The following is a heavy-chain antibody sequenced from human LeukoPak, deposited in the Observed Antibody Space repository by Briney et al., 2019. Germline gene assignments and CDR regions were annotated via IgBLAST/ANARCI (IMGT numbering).Heavy chain of an antibody. CDR3: ASVSYCGGDCSTGAFDI. J-gene: IGHJ3*02. D-gene: IGHD2-21*02. CDR1: GGTFSSYA. V-gene: IGHV1-69*05. Sequence: SVKVSCKASGGTFSSYAISWVRQAPGQGLEWMGGIIPIFGTANYAQKFQGRVTITTDESTSAAYMELSSLRSEDTAVSYCASVSYCGGDCSTGAFDIWGQGTMVTVSS. CDR2: IIPIFGTA.